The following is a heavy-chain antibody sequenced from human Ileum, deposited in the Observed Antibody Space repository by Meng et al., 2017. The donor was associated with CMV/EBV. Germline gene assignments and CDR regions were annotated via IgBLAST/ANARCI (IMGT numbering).Heavy chain of an antibody. CDR1: GGSLTSYY. J-gene: IGHJ5*02. D-gene: IGHD3-10*01. Sequence: RLQAAGPRMPQSSGPLSLTRTVPGGSLTSYYWTWVRAPAGKGLEWIGRIHPTGTTDDNPSLRSRVSMSLDKSKNQFSLKLISVTAADTAVYYCARAAARGVPVDLWGQGTLVTVSS. V-gene: IGHV4-4*07. CDR3: ARAAARGVPVDL. CDR2: IHPTGTT.